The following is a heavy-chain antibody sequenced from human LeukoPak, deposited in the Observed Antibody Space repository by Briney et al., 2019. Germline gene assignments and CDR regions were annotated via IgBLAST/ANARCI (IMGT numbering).Heavy chain of an antibody. CDR2: ISAYNGNT. J-gene: IGHJ5*02. D-gene: IGHD3-16*01. V-gene: IGHV1-18*01. CDR3: ARDLGRITTTRRFDP. Sequence: ASVKVSCKASGYTFTSYGINWVRQAPGQGLEWMGWISAYNGNTNYAQKLQGRVTMTTDTSTSTAYMELRSLRSDDTAVYYCARDLGRITTTRRFDPWGQGTLVTVSS. CDR1: GYTFTSYG.